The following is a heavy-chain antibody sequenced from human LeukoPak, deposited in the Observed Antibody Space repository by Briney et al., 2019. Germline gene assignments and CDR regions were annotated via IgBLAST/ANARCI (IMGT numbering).Heavy chain of an antibody. D-gene: IGHD6-6*01. CDR3: ASYPRYSSSPPFDY. Sequence: ASVKVSCKASGYTFTGYYMNWVRQAPGQGLEWMGWINPNSGGTNYAQKFQGRVTMTRDTSISTAYMELTRLTSDDTAVYYCASYPRYSSSPPFDYWGQGTLVTVSS. CDR1: GYTFTGYY. CDR2: INPNSGGT. J-gene: IGHJ4*02. V-gene: IGHV1-2*02.